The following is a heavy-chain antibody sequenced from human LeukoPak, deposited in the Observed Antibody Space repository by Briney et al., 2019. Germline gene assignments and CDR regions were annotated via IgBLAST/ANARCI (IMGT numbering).Heavy chain of an antibody. D-gene: IGHD3-10*01. CDR3: ARSLISYYGSGSPWGY. Sequence: SETLSLTCTVSGGSISSYYWSWIRQPPGKGLEWIGYIYYSGSTNYNPSLKSRVTISVDTSKNQFSLKLSSVTAADTAVYYCARSLISYYGSGSPWGYWGQGTLVTVSS. CDR2: IYYSGST. J-gene: IGHJ4*02. V-gene: IGHV4-59*01. CDR1: GGSISSYY.